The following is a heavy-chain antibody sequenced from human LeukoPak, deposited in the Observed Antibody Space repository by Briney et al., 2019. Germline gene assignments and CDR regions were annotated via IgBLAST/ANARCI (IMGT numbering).Heavy chain of an antibody. CDR3: ARHSGSGSLSRPFDP. J-gene: IGHJ5*02. V-gene: IGHV4-39*01. D-gene: IGHD3-10*01. Sequence: SETLSLTCSVSGGSVTSCGFYWGWLRQPPGKGPEWIATIYYTGSTYYNPSLQSRVTISIGTSKNQFSLRLTSVTATDTAVYHCARHSGSGSLSRPFDPWGQGTLVTVSS. CDR2: IYYTGST. CDR1: GGSVTSCGFY.